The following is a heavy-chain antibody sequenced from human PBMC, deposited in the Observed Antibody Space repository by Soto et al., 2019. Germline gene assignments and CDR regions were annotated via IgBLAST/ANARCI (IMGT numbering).Heavy chain of an antibody. Sequence: SQTLSLTCVISGDSVSSNSAAWNWIRQSPSRGLEWLGRTYYRSKLYNDYAVSVKSRITINPDTSKNQFSLQLNSVTPGDAAVYYCARVSSGWYNYYYGMDVWGQGTTVTVSS. CDR2: TYYRSKLYN. CDR1: GDSVSSNSAA. V-gene: IGHV6-1*01. J-gene: IGHJ6*02. CDR3: ARVSSGWYNYYYGMDV. D-gene: IGHD6-19*01.